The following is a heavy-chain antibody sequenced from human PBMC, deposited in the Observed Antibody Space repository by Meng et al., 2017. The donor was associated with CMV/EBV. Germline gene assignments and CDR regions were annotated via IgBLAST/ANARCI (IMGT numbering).Heavy chain of an antibody. CDR2: ISSSSSYI. V-gene: IGHV3-21*01. CDR1: GFTFSSYS. CDR3: ARTRYYDFWSGYYYLDY. Sequence: GGSLRLSCAASGFTFSSYSMNWVRQAPGKGLEWVSSISSSSSYIYYADSVKGRFTISRDNAKNSLYLQMNSLRAEDMAVYYCARTRYYDFWSGYYYLDYWGQGTLVTVSS. J-gene: IGHJ4*02. D-gene: IGHD3-3*01.